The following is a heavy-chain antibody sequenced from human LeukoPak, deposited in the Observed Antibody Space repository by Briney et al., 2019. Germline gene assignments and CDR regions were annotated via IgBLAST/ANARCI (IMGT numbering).Heavy chain of an antibody. CDR1: GYSFTSYW. V-gene: IGHV5-10-1*01. J-gene: IGHJ4*02. Sequence: GESLKISSKGSGYSFTSYWIAWVRQMPGKGLEWMGRINPSDSYTNYSSSFQGHVTISTDKAISTVYLQWNSLKASDTAMYYCARVGSGYYPYFDYWGQGTLVTVSS. CDR3: ARVGSGYYPYFDY. CDR2: INPSDSYT. D-gene: IGHD3-22*01.